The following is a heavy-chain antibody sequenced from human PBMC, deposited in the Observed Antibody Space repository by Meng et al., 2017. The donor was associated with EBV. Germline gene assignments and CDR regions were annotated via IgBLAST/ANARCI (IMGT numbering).Heavy chain of an antibody. Sequence: QVQLVQSGAEVKKPXXSVKVSCKASGYTFTSYAMHWVRQAPGQRLEWMGWINAGNGNTKYSQKFQGRVTITRDTSASTAYMELSSLRSEDTAVYYCARGPDYYSNYYYFDYWGQGTLVHVSS. CDR1: GYTFTSYA. CDR3: ARGPDYYSNYYYFDY. V-gene: IGHV1-3*01. CDR2: INAGNGNT. D-gene: IGHD4-11*01. J-gene: IGHJ4*02.